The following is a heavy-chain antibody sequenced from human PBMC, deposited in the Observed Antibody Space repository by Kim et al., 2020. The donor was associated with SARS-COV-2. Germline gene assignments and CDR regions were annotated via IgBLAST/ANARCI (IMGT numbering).Heavy chain of an antibody. V-gene: IGHV4-39*01. CDR1: GGSISSSSYY. CDR3: ASLSVVVVIL. J-gene: IGHJ4*02. D-gene: IGHD3-22*01. CDR2: IYYSGST. Sequence: SETLSLTCTVSGGSISSSSYYWGWIRQPPGKGLEWLGSIYYSGSTYYNPSLKSRVTISVDTSKNQFSLKLSSVTAADTAVYYCASLSVVVVILWGQGTLVTVSS.